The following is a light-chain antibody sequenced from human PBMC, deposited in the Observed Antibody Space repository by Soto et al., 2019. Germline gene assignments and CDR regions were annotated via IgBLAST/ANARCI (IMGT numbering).Light chain of an antibody. Sequence: SYELTQPPSVSVAPGTTASISCGGNTIGSKGVHWYQQKPGQAPVLVIYSDTDLPPVIPERFSGSNSANLAPLTIRRVEAGDEADYYCQVWESGSAHVGFGGGTKRTVL. J-gene: IGLJ2*01. V-gene: IGLV3-21*01. CDR1: TIGSKG. CDR2: SDT. CDR3: QVWESGSAHVG.